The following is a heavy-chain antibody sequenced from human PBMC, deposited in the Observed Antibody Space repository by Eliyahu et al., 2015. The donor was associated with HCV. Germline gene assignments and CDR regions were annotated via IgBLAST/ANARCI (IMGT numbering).Heavy chain of an antibody. D-gene: IGHD4-23*01. J-gene: IGHJ4*01. Sequence: ARFTISRDNAKDSLYLQMNSLRAEDTAFYYCARGGPVTLNPPEYWGHGALVTVSS. V-gene: IGHV3-20*03. CDR3: ARGGPVTLNPPEY.